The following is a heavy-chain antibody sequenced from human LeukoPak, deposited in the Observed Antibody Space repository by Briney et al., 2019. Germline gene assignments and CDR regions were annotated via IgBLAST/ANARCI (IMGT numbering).Heavy chain of an antibody. Sequence: TGGSLRLSCAASGFTFSNYGMHWVRQAPGKGLEWVAFIRNDGSNKYYADSVKGRFTISRDNSKNTLYLQVNSLRAEDTAVYYCTKDKAGAISADWGQGTLVTVSS. CDR2: IRNDGSNK. V-gene: IGHV3-30*02. CDR1: GFTFSNYG. CDR3: TKDKAGAISAD. J-gene: IGHJ4*02. D-gene: IGHD3-10*01.